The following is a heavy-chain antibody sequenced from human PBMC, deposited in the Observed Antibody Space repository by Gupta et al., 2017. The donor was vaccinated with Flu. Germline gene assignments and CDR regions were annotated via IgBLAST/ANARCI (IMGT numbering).Heavy chain of an antibody. D-gene: IGHD6-19*01. Sequence: QVQLQQWGAGLLKPSETLSLTSAVYGVSFSGYYWTWIRQPPGTGVEGHGEINHSGSTNYNPSLKTRITISVDSSKNHFYLILRSVPAADTAVYFCARGRIAVAGTGKGSYDYYGMDVWGQGTTVSVSS. V-gene: IGHV4-34*02. CDR2: INHSGST. CDR3: ARGRIAVAGTGKGSYDYYGMDV. CDR1: GVSFSGYY. J-gene: IGHJ6*02.